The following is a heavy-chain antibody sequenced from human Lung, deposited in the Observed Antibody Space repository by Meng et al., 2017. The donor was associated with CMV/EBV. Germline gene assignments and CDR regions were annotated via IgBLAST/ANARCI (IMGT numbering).Heavy chain of an antibody. CDR1: GGSFSGYY. Sequence: GSLRLXXAVYGGSFSGYYWSWIRQPPGKGLEWIGEINHSGSTNYNPSLKSRVTISVDTSKNQFSLKLSSVTAADTAVYYCARLGYCSSTSCYPGNYYYGMDVWGQWPTVTVSS. J-gene: IGHJ6*02. CDR2: INHSGST. D-gene: IGHD2-2*01. V-gene: IGHV4-34*01. CDR3: ARLGYCSSTSCYPGNYYYGMDV.